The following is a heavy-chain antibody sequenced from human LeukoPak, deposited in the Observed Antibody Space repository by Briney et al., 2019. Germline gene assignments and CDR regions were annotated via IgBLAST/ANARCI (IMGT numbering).Heavy chain of an antibody. CDR3: ARDHLGYGSGSPFDY. D-gene: IGHD3-10*01. CDR1: GGTFSSYA. CDR2: IIPIFATA. J-gene: IGHJ4*02. V-gene: IGHV1-69*13. Sequence: SVKVSSKASGGTFSSYAISWVRQAPGQGLEWMGGIIPIFATANYAEKFQGRVTITAGESTSTAYMELSSLRSEDTAVYYCARDHLGYGSGSPFDYWGQGTLVTVSS.